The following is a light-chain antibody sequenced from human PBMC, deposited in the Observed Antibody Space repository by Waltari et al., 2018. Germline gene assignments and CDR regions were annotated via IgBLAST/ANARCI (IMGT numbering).Light chain of an antibody. J-gene: IGKJ1*01. V-gene: IGKV1-5*03. CDR2: KAS. Sequence: DIQMTQSPSTLSASVGDRVTITCRASQSVNTWLAWFQQLPGKAPKVLIYKASNLEPGVPSRFSGSGSGTDFTLTISSLQPDDFASYYCQQYNDFPWTFGQGTKGEIK. CDR1: QSVNTW. CDR3: QQYNDFPWT.